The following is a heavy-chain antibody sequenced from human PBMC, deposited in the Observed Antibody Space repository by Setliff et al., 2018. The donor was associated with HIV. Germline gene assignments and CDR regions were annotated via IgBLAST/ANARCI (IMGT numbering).Heavy chain of an antibody. CDR1: GYTFTNYA. J-gene: IGHJ6*03. CDR3: ARVGSYDFWSGLYYYYYYMDV. D-gene: IGHD3-3*01. Sequence: ASVKVSCKASGYTFTNYAINWVRQAPGQGLEWMGWINTNTGNPTYAQGFTGRFVFSLDTSVSTAYLQISSLKAEDTAVYYCARVGSYDFWSGLYYYYYYMDVWGKGTTVTVSS. CDR2: INTNTGNP. V-gene: IGHV7-4-1*02.